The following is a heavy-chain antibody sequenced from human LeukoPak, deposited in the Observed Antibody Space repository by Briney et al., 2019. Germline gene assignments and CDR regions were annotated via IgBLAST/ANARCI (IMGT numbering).Heavy chain of an antibody. CDR3: ASSINRISWFDP. CDR2: INHSGST. CDR1: GASIDTTTYY. D-gene: IGHD3-16*02. Sequence: SETLSLTCTVSGASIDTTTYYWGWIRQPPGKGLEWIGEINHSGSTNYNPSLKSRVTISVDTSKNQFSLKLSSVTAADTAVYYCASSINRISWFDPWGQGTLVTVSS. J-gene: IGHJ5*02. V-gene: IGHV4-39*07.